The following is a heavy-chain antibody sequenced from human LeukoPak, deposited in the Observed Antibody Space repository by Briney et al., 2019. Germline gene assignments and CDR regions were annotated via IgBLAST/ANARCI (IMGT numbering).Heavy chain of an antibody. J-gene: IGHJ5*02. V-gene: IGHV1-18*01. Sequence: ASVKVSCKASGYTFTRYGVSWVRQAPGQGLEWMGWISAYNGNTNYAQKLQGRVTMTTDTSTSTAYMELRSLRSDDTAVYYCARDHTSDWFDPWGQGTLVTVSS. D-gene: IGHD2-2*01. CDR3: ARDHTSDWFDP. CDR1: GYTFTRYG. CDR2: ISAYNGNT.